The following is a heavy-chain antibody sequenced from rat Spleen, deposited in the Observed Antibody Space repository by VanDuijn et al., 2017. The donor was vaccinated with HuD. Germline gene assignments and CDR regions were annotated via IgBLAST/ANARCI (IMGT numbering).Heavy chain of an antibody. CDR3: ARGHYDGTYFKGGYVMDA. CDR1: GFNFNDYW. J-gene: IGHJ4*01. Sequence: EVKLVESGGGLVQPGRSLKLSCAASGFNFNDYWMGWVRQAPGKGLEWIGEINKDSSTINYTPSLKDKFTISRDNAQNTLYLQMSKLGSEDTAIYYCARGHYDGTYFKGGYVMDAWGQGASVTVSP. CDR2: INKDSSTI. V-gene: IGHV4-2*01. D-gene: IGHD1-12*02.